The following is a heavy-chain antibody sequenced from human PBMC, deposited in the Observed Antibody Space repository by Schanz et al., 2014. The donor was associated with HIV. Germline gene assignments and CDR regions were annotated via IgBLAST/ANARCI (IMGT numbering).Heavy chain of an antibody. V-gene: IGHV3-23*01. J-gene: IGHJ4*02. Sequence: EVQLLESGGGLVLSGGPLRLSCAASGFSFSNSAMTWVRQAPGKGPEWVSAISGSGGSKYYADSVKGRFTISRDNSNNRLYLQVYSLTVEDTAVYYCSKGGQWLLSFDNWGQGTLVTVAS. CDR3: SKGGQWLLSFDN. D-gene: IGHD6-19*01. CDR1: GFSFSNSA. CDR2: ISGSGGSK.